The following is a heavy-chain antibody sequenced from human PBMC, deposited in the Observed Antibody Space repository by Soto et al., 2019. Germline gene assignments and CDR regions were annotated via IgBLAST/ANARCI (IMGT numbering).Heavy chain of an antibody. D-gene: IGHD4-17*01. CDR3: ARTMTTVVHDAFDI. J-gene: IGHJ3*02. Sequence: GGSLRLSCAASGFTFSSYIMNWVRQAPGKGLEWVSYISSSSSTIYYADSVKGRFTISRDNAKNSLYLQMNSLRDEDTAVYYCARTMTTVVHDAFDIWGQGTMVTVSS. V-gene: IGHV3-48*02. CDR1: GFTFSSYI. CDR2: ISSSSSTI.